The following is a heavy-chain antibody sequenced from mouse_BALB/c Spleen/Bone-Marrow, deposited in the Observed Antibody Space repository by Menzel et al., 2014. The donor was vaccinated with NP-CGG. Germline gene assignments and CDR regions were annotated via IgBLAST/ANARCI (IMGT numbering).Heavy chain of an antibody. D-gene: IGHD3-2*01. CDR3: ARSTGAMDC. CDR1: VYTFTTYW. Sequence: QVQLQQSGAELAKPGASVKMSCKASVYTFTTYWMHWVKHRPGQGLEWIGFINPTTGYTECNQKFKDKASLTADKSSSTAYMQLSSLTSEDSAVYYCARSTGAMDCWGQGTSVTVSS. J-gene: IGHJ4*01. CDR2: INPTTGYT. V-gene: IGHV1-7*01.